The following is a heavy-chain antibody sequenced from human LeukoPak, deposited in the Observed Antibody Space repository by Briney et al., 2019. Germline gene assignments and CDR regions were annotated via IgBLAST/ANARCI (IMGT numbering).Heavy chain of an antibody. CDR1: GFTFSSYA. CDR2: ISSNGGST. J-gene: IGHJ4*02. CDR3: ARESDYSFDY. Sequence: GGSLRLSCAASGFTFSSYAMHWVRQAPGKGLEYVSAISSNGGSTYYANSVKGRFTISRDNSKNTLYLQMGSLRAEDMAVYYCARESDYSFDYWGQGTLVTVSS. V-gene: IGHV3-64*01.